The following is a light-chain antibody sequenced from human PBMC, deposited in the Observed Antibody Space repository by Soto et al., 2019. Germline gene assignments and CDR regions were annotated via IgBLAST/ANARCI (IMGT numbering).Light chain of an antibody. CDR3: QQYGSSPPIT. Sequence: EVVLTQSPGTLSLPPGERATLSCRASQSLSSTYFAWYQQKPGQAPRLLIYVASIRATGIPDRFSGSGSGTEFTLAISRLEPKDCSVYYCQQYGSSPPITFGGGTTVEIK. CDR2: VAS. CDR1: QSLSSTY. J-gene: IGKJ4*01. V-gene: IGKV3-20*01.